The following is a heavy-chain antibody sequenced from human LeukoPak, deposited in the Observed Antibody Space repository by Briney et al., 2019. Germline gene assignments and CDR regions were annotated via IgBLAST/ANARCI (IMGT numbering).Heavy chain of an antibody. CDR2: IIPDGDIT. J-gene: IGHJ1*01. Sequence: GGTLRLSCAASGFTFSVQGINSVSQAPGQWLEWVSSIIPDGDITYYTHCVQGCFSISRDNSRNMVYVQMNRLRVEDTAVYYCAKDDAWGRFQHWGQGTMVSVSS. V-gene: IGHV3-23*01. D-gene: IGHD7-27*01. CDR1: GFTFSVQG. CDR3: AKDDAWGRFQH.